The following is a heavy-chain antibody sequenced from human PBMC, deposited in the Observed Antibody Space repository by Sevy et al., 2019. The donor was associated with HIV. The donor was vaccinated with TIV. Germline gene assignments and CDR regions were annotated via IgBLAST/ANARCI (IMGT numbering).Heavy chain of an antibody. Sequence: SGPTLVNPTQTLTLTCTISGFSVNTYRVRVNWIRQPPGRALEWLARIDWDDEKFYSTSLKTRLTISKDTSKNQVVLTMTNMHPVDTATYYCALMDDQWQLPDWGQGALVTVSS. D-gene: IGHD1-26*01. CDR3: ALMDDQWQLPD. CDR2: IDWDDEK. J-gene: IGHJ4*02. V-gene: IGHV2-70*04. CDR1: GFSVNTYRVR.